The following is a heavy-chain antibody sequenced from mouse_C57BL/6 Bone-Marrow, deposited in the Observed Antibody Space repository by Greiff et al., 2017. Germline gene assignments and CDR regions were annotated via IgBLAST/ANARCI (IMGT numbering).Heavy chain of an antibody. CDR1: GFTFSSYG. D-gene: IGHD2-3*01. V-gene: IGHV5-6*01. CDR2: ISSDGSYT. J-gene: IGHJ3*01. CDR3: ARMMVAWFAY. Sequence: DVQLVESGGDLVKPGGSLKLSCAASGFTFSSYGMSWVRQTPDKRLEWVATISSDGSYTYYPDSVKGRFTISRDQAKNTLYLQMSSLKSEDTAMYYCARMMVAWFAYWGQGTLVTVSA.